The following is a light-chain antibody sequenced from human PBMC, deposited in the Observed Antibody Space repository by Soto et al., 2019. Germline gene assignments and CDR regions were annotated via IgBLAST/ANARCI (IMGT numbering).Light chain of an antibody. Sequence: EIGLTQSPCTLSLSPGERATLTCRASQSVSSSYLAWYQQKPGQAPRLLIYVASSRATGIPDRFSGSGSGTDFTLTISRLEPEDFAVYYCQQYGSSPLTFGGGTKVDIK. V-gene: IGKV3-20*01. CDR2: VAS. J-gene: IGKJ4*01. CDR1: QSVSSSY. CDR3: QQYGSSPLT.